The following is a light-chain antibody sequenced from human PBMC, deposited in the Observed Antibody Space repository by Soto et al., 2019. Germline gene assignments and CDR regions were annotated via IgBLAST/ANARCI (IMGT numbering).Light chain of an antibody. J-gene: IGKJ5*01. Sequence: EIEMTHSPATLSVSPLERGTLXTLPSQSVSSNLAWYQQKPGQSPRLLIYGASSRATGIPARFSGSGSGTEFTLTISSLQSEDFAVYYCQQYNNWPFITFGQGTRLEI. V-gene: IGKV3-15*01. CDR1: QSVSSN. CDR2: GAS. CDR3: QQYNNWPFIT.